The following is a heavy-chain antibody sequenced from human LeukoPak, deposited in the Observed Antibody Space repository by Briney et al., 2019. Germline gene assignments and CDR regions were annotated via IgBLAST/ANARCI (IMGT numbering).Heavy chain of an antibody. D-gene: IGHD4/OR15-4a*01. CDR1: GFTFSNYA. V-gene: IGHV3-21*01. CDR2: ISSSSSYI. CDR3: ARDSSDYVIDY. J-gene: IGHJ4*02. Sequence: GGSLRLSCAASGFTFSNYAMSWVRQAPGKGLEWVSSISSSSSYIYYADSVKGRFTISRDNAKNSLYLQMNSLRAEDTAVYYCARDSSDYVIDYWGQGTLVTVSS.